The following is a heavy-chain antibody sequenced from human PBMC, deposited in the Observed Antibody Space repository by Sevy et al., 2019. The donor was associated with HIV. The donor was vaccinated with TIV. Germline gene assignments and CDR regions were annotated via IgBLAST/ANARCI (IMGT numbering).Heavy chain of an antibody. V-gene: IGHV4-4*07. CDR2: IYISGNT. Sequence: SETLSLTCTVSGGSISSYYWSWIRQPAGKGLEWIGRIYISGNTNYNPSLKSRVTMSVDTSKNQFSLKLNSVTAADTSVYYCAREVEAYYDFGRGYTTFDYWGQGTLVTVSS. J-gene: IGHJ4*02. CDR1: GGSISSYY. D-gene: IGHD3-3*01. CDR3: AREVEAYYDFGRGYTTFDY.